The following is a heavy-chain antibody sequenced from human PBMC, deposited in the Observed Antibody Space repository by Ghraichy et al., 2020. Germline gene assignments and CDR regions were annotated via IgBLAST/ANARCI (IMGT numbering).Heavy chain of an antibody. CDR1: GFTFDNYG. D-gene: IGHD3-10*01. CDR3: ARDGSQGYYYGMDV. J-gene: IGHJ6*02. V-gene: IGHV3-20*04. CDR2: ISWNGGST. Sequence: GGSLRLSCAASGFTFDNYGMSWVRQAPGKGLEWVSGISWNGGSTGYADSVKGRFTISRDSAKNTLSLQMNSLTAEDTALYFCARDGSQGYYYGMDVGGQGTTVIVSS.